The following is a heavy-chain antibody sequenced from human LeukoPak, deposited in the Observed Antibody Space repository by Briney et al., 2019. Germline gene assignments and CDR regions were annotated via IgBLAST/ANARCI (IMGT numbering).Heavy chain of an antibody. D-gene: IGHD2-2*01. J-gene: IGHJ4*02. V-gene: IGHV3-21*01. Sequence: GGSLRLSCAASGFTFSSYSMNWVRQAPGKGLEWVSSISSSSSYIYYADSVKGRFTISRDNAKNSLYLQMNSLRAEDTAVYYCAKDFSRYCSSTSCSPFDYWGQGTLVTVSS. CDR2: ISSSSSYI. CDR3: AKDFSRYCSSTSCSPFDY. CDR1: GFTFSSYS.